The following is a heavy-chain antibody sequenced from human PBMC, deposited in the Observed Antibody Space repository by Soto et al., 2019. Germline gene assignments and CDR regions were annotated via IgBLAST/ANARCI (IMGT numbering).Heavy chain of an antibody. CDR1: GFTFSSYW. CDR3: ARVTVEHFWSGYYTHYYYGMDV. Sequence: GGSLRLSCAASGFTFSSYWMHWVRQAPGKGLVWVSRINSDGSSTSYADSVKGRFTISRDNAKNTLYLQMNSLRAEDTAVYYCARVTVEHFWSGYYTHYYYGMDVWGQGTTVTVSS. D-gene: IGHD3-3*02. V-gene: IGHV3-74*01. CDR2: INSDGSST. J-gene: IGHJ6*02.